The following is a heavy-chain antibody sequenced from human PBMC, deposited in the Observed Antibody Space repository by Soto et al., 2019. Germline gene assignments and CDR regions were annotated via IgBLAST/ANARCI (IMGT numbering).Heavy chain of an antibody. CDR3: ARGGRVGYYYGMDV. D-gene: IGHD1-26*01. J-gene: IGHJ6*02. Sequence: QVQLVQSGAEVKKPGASVKVSCKASGYTFSSDEINWVRQATGQGLEWMGWMNPNSGNTGYAQKFQGRVTMTRNTSISTAYMELSSLRSEDTAVYYCARGGRVGYYYGMDVWGQATTVTVSS. CDR1: GYTFSSDE. V-gene: IGHV1-8*01. CDR2: MNPNSGNT.